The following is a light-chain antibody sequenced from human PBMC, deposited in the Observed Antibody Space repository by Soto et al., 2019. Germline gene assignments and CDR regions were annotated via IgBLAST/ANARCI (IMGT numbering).Light chain of an antibody. CDR1: QSVSSSY. CDR3: QQYDTSPFT. V-gene: IGKV3-20*01. CDR2: DAS. Sequence: EIVLTQSPGTLSLSRGERATLSCRASQSVSSSYLAWIQQKPGQAPRLLIYDASTRATGIPARFSGSGSGTDFTLTISRLEPEDFAVYYCQQYDTSPFTLGPGTKVDIK. J-gene: IGKJ3*01.